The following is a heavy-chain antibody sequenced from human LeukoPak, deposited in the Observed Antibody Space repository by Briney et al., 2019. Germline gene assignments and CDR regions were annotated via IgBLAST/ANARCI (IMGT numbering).Heavy chain of an antibody. Sequence: GESLRISCKGSGYTFSSYWIGWVRQRPGKGLEWMGIIYPGDSDTRDSPSLQGQVTISVDTSIGTAYLQWSSLKASDTAICYCARQNDFRLDYWGQGTLVTISS. CDR3: ARQNDFRLDY. J-gene: IGHJ4*02. D-gene: IGHD3-3*01. CDR2: IYPGDSDT. V-gene: IGHV5-51*01. CDR1: GYTFSSYW.